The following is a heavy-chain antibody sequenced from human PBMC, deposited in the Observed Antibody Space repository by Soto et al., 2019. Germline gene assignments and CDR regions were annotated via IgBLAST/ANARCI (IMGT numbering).Heavy chain of an antibody. CDR3: ASPARNYDFWSGYSFAS. J-gene: IGHJ3*02. V-gene: IGHV1-8*01. Sequence: QVQLVQSGAEVKKPGASVKVSCKASGYTFTSYDINWVRQATGQGLEWMGWMNPNSGNTGYAQKVQCRVTKTRNTSIITAYMELSSLTSEDTAVYYCASPARNYDFWSGYSFASWGQGTMVTVSS. CDR1: GYTFTSYD. CDR2: MNPNSGNT. D-gene: IGHD3-3*01.